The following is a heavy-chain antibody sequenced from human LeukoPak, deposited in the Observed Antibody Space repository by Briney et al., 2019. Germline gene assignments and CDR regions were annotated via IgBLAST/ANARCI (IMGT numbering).Heavy chain of an antibody. CDR2: IYTSGST. D-gene: IGHD1-26*01. Sequence: PSETLSLTCTVSGGSISSGSYYWSWIRQPAGKGLEWIGRIYTSGSTNYNPSLKSRVTISVDTSKNQFSLKLSSVTAADTAVYYCARVVLVGATTRTQGPNFDYWGQGTLVTVSS. J-gene: IGHJ4*02. V-gene: IGHV4-61*02. CDR3: ARVVLVGATTRTQGPNFDY. CDR1: GGSISSGSYY.